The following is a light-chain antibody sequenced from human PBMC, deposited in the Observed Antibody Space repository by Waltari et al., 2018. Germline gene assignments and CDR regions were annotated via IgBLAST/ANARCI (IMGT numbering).Light chain of an antibody. CDR2: GD. J-gene: IGLJ3*02. CDR1: NNNVGSYA. Sequence: QSALTQEASVSGTVGQKVTLSCIGNNNNVGSYAVRWYQQISHGAPKTVMFGDFLPSGIPDRFSGSKSGTTASLTISGLQPEDEADYYCSTWDYSLRAWVFGGGTILTVL. V-gene: IGLV1-36*01. CDR3: STWDYSLRAWV.